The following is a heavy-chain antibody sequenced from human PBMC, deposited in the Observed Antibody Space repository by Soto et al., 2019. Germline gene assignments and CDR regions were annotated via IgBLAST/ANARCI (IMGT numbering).Heavy chain of an antibody. CDR1: GYTLTELS. CDR2: FDPEDGET. V-gene: IGHV1-24*01. CDR3: ATGLGGVAAGILRLEYFFDY. D-gene: IGHD6-13*01. Sequence: ASVKVSCKVSGYTLTELSMHWVRQAPGKGLEWMGGFDPEDGETIYAQKFQGRVTMTEDTSTDTAYMELSSLRSEDTAVYYCATGLGGVAAGILRLEYFFDYWGQGSLDTVSS. J-gene: IGHJ4*02.